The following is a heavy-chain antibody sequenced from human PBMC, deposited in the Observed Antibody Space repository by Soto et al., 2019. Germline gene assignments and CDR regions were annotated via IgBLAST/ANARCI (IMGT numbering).Heavy chain of an antibody. CDR2: TYYRSKWYN. Sequence: SQTLSLTCAISGDSVSSNSAAWNWIRQSPSRGLEWLGRTYYRSKWYNDYAVSVKSRITINPDTSKNQFSLQLNSVTPEDTAVYYCARDRGSGWYVLAPNWFDPWGQGTLVTVSS. CDR3: ARDRGSGWYVLAPNWFDP. V-gene: IGHV6-1*01. CDR1: GDSVSSNSAA. J-gene: IGHJ5*02. D-gene: IGHD6-19*01.